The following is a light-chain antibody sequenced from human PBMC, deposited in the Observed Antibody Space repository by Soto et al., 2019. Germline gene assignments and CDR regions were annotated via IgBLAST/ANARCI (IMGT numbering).Light chain of an antibody. CDR3: SSYTRSRTYV. CDR2: EVS. Sequence: QSVLTQPASVSGSPVQSITSSCTGTSSDVGGYNYVSWYQQHPGKAPKLMIYEVSNRPSGVSNRFSGSKSGNTASLTISGLQAEDEAAYYCSSYTRSRTYVLGTGTKVTLL. V-gene: IGLV2-14*01. J-gene: IGLJ1*01. CDR1: SSDVGGYNY.